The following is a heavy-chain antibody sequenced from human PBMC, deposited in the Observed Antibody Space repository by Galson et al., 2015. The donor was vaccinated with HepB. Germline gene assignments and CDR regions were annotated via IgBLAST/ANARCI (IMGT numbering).Heavy chain of an antibody. CDR1: GYSFTSYW. Sequence: QSGAEVKKPGESLRVSCKGSGYSFTSYWISWVRQMPGKGLEWMGRIDPSDSYTNYSPSFQGHVTISADKSISTAYLQWSSLKASDTAMYYCARLRIYCSSTSCHFNWFDPWGQGTLVTVSS. V-gene: IGHV5-10-1*01. CDR3: ARLRIYCSSTSCHFNWFDP. J-gene: IGHJ5*02. D-gene: IGHD2-2*01. CDR2: IDPSDSYT.